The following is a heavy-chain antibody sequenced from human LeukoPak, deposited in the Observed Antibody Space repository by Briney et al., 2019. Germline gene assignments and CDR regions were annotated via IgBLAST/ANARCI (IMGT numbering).Heavy chain of an antibody. D-gene: IGHD3-22*01. CDR3: ARDHSHDSSGYSDY. Sequence: PGGSLRLSCAASGFTVSSNYMSWVRQAPGKGLEWVSVIYSGGSTYYADSVKGRFTISRDNSKNTLYLQMNSLRAEDTAVYYCARDHSHDSSGYSDYWGQGTLVTVSS. V-gene: IGHV3-53*01. J-gene: IGHJ4*02. CDR2: IYSGGST. CDR1: GFTVSSNY.